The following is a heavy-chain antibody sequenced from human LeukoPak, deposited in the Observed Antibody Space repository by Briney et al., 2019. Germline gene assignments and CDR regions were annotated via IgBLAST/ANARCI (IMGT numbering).Heavy chain of an antibody. V-gene: IGHV3-21*01. D-gene: IGHD3-16*01. CDR2: ISGSTTDI. CDR3: ARGKFDYDY. Sequence: GGSLRLSCAASGFTFTAYTINWVRQAPGKGLEWVSYISGSTTDIYYADSVKGRFTISRDNAKRSVYLQMNSLGVEDTAVYYCARGKFDYDYWGQGTLVTVSS. CDR1: GFTFTAYT. J-gene: IGHJ4*02.